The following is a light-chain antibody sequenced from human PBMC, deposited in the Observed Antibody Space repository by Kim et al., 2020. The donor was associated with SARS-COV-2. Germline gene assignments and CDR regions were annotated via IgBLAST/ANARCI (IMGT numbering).Light chain of an antibody. CDR2: WAA. CDR1: QSVFYSPNNKNS. Sequence: ATINWQYGQSVFYSPNNKNSLAWYRQKPGQPPKLLIYWAATRESGVPDRFSGSGSGTDFTLTISSLQAEDVSVYYWQQYYTTPWTFGQGTKVEIK. J-gene: IGKJ1*01. CDR3: QQYYTTPWT. V-gene: IGKV4-1*01.